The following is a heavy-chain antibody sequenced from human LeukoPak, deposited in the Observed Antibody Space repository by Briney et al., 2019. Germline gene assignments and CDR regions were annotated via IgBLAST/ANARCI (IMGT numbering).Heavy chain of an antibody. V-gene: IGHV3-7*01. CDR2: IKHDLSET. CDR1: GFTFRSDW. D-gene: IGHD1-26*01. CDR3: AKWDFFGDYFSFDP. Sequence: PGGSLRLSCAASGFTFRSDWMSWVRQAPGKGLEWVATIKHDLSETHYGDSVKGRFIVSRDNPKNSQFLQMNSLRVEDTALYFCAKWDFFGDYFSFDPRGQGTRVTVSS. J-gene: IGHJ5*02.